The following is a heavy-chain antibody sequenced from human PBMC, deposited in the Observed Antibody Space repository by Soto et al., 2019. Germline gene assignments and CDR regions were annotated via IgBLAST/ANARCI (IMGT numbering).Heavy chain of an antibody. CDR1: GYTFSNYY. V-gene: IGHV1-46*01. D-gene: IGHD1-1*01. J-gene: IGHJ6*01. CDR3: ARGSHRNNDSGMEV. CDR2: VNPSGGST. Sequence: QVHLVQSGAEVKKPGASVTLSCKTSGYTFSNYYIHWVRQAPGQGPEWMGMVNPSGGSTTYARNFPGSVTLTSDTPTTAAFMERRSLRSEDTAVYYCARGSHRNNDSGMEVWGQGTTVNVSS.